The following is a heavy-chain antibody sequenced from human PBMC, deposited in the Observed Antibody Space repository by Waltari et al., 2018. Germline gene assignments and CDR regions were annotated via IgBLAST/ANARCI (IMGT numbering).Heavy chain of an antibody. J-gene: IGHJ4*02. Sequence: QVQLQQWGAGLLKPSETLSLTCAVYGGSFSGYYWSWIRQPPGKGLEWIGEINHSESTHHNPSLNIRVTLSLDTSKNQFSLKLSSVTAADTAVYYCARVVVPAAIMDYFDYWGQGTLVTVSS. CDR2: INHSEST. CDR1: GGSFSGYY. D-gene: IGHD2-2*02. V-gene: IGHV4-34*01. CDR3: ARVVVPAAIMDYFDY.